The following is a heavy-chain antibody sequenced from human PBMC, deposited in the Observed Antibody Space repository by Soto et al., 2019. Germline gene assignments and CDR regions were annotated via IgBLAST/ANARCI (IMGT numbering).Heavy chain of an antibody. V-gene: IGHV1-3*01. CDR1: GVSIDCYA. Sequence: GVSIDCYALWSVHQAPRQGLEWMGWINPINGNTRYSQKFQGRVTITRDTSASTAYMELSSLRSEDTALYYCARDEGYSDSSGYCDYWGQGPLVTVS. CDR2: INPINGNT. J-gene: IGHJ4*02. D-gene: IGHD3-22*01. CDR3: ARDEGYSDSSGYCDY.